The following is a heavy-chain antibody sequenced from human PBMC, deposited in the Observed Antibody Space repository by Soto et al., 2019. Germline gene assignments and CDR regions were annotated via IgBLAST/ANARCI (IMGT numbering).Heavy chain of an antibody. CDR3: AKRQSGNFGPFDS. V-gene: IGHV3-23*04. J-gene: IGHJ4*02. Sequence: EVQLVESGGGLIQPGGSLRLSCAASGFNFIRKYMIWVRQAPGKGLEWVSGISGSGANTNYADSVKGRFAISIDNSKNTLYLQMSSLRAEDTAVYYCAKRQSGNFGPFDSWGQGTLVTVSS. CDR2: ISGSGANT. CDR1: GFNFIRKY. D-gene: IGHD2-21*02.